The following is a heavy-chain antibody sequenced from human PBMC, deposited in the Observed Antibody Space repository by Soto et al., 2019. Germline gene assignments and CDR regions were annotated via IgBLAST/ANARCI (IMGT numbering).Heavy chain of an antibody. CDR1: GGSFSGYY. J-gene: IGHJ4*02. CDR3: ARGGIVVVVAATRRFDY. Sequence: SETVSLTCAVYGGSFSGYYWSWIRQPPGKGLEWIGEINHSGSTNYNPSLKSRVTISVDTSKNQFSLKLSSVTAADTAVYYCARGGIVVVVAATRRFDYWGQGTLVTVSS. V-gene: IGHV4-34*01. D-gene: IGHD2-15*01. CDR2: INHSGST.